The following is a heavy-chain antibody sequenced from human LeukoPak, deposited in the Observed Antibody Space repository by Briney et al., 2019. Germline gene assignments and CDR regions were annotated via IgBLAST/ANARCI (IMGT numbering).Heavy chain of an antibody. Sequence: GGSLRLSCAASGFTFSSYAMSWVRQAPGKGLEWVSAISGSGGSTYFADSVKGRFTISRDNSKNTLYLQMNSLRAEDTAVYYCAKMIGSGYDSADWGQGTLVTVSS. CDR2: ISGSGGST. CDR1: GFTFSSYA. J-gene: IGHJ4*02. CDR3: AKMIGSGYDSAD. D-gene: IGHD5-12*01. V-gene: IGHV3-23*01.